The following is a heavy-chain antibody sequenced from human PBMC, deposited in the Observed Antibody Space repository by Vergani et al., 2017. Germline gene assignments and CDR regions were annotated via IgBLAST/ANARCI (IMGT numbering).Heavy chain of an antibody. D-gene: IGHD2-21*01. CDR1: GFTFSRYA. CDR3: AKARDPNCKGGNCYSYYYGLDL. Sequence: EVQLLESGGNLIQPGGSLRLSCGASGFTFSRYAMTWVRLAPGEGLQWVSAISGSGGNTFYTDYVQVRFPISRDNSKDTLYLQMNSLRVEDTAIYYCAKARDPNCKGGNCYSYYYGLDLWGQGTTVTVSS. CDR2: ISGSGGNT. J-gene: IGHJ6*02. V-gene: IGHV3-23*01.